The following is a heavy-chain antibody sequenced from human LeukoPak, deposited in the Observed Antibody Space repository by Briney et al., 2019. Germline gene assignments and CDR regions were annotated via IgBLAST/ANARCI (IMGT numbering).Heavy chain of an antibody. CDR3: AKDLTAAGFDP. CDR1: GFTFSSYG. D-gene: IGHD2-2*01. J-gene: IGHJ5*02. Sequence: GGSLRLSCAASGFTFSSYGMHWVRQAPGKGLEWVAVISYDGSNKYYADSVKGRFTISRDNSKNTLYLQMNSLRAEDTAVYYCAKDLTAAGFDPWGQGTLVTVSS. CDR2: ISYDGSNK. V-gene: IGHV3-30*18.